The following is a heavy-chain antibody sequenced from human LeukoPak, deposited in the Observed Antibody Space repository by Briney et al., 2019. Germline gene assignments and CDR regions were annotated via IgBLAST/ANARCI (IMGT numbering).Heavy chain of an antibody. CDR2: MSYDGNNH. J-gene: IGHJ4*02. V-gene: IGHV3-30-3*01. Sequence: GGSLRLSCETSGFTFLDYAVHWVRQAPGKGLEWVAVMSYDGNNHYYADSVKGRFTLSRDSSKNTLYLEMNSLRPGDTAVYYCTREWGAAADYWGQGTLVTVSS. CDR1: GFTFLDYA. CDR3: TREWGAAADY. D-gene: IGHD6-13*01.